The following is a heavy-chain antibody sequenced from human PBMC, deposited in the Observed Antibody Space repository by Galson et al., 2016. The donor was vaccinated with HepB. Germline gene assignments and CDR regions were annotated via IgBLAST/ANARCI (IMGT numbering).Heavy chain of an antibody. CDR3: ERGTGPPNNWFDP. J-gene: IGHJ5*02. D-gene: IGHD3/OR15-3a*01. Sequence: QPGDEVKQPGESLKMSCKGSGYRFTSYWIGWVRPMPGKGLEWTGDIHPGDSDTRDSPTFQGQVTISADKSISTAYLQWSSLKASDTAMYYCERGTGPPNNWFDPWGQGTLVTVSS. CDR1: GYRFTSYW. V-gene: IGHV5-51*01. CDR2: IHPGDSDT.